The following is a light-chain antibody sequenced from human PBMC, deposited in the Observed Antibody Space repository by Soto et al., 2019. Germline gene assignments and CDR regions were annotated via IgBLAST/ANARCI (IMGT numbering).Light chain of an antibody. V-gene: IGLV2-11*01. CDR1: SSDVGGYNY. J-gene: IGLJ1*01. CDR2: DVY. CDR3: CSYAGSSTRV. Sequence: QSALTQPRSVSGSPTQSVTISCTGTSSDVGGYNYVSSYQQHPGKAPKLMIYDVYNRPSGVPDRFSGSKSGNTASLTISGLQAEDEADYYCCSYAGSSTRVFGTGTKLTVL.